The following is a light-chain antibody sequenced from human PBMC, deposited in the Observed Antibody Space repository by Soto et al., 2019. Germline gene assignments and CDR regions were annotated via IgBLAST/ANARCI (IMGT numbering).Light chain of an antibody. J-gene: IGKJ4*01. CDR2: DAY. V-gene: IGKV1-5*01. Sequence: DIQMSQAPSILSASVGETVTITFRASQSIRSWLAWYQQKPGKAPKLLIYDAYSLESGVPSRFSGRRSGTEFTLTIAGLQPEDFATYYCQQYESYSPLTFGGGTKVDIK. CDR1: QSIRSW. CDR3: QQYESYSPLT.